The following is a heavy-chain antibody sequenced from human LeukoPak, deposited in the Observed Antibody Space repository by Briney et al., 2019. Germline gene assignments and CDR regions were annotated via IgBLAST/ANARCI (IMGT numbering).Heavy chain of an antibody. J-gene: IGHJ4*02. CDR2: IVVGSGNT. CDR3: AAVYYYDSSGYYYAPPSLDY. V-gene: IGHV1-58*02. CDR1: DYTFISYG. D-gene: IGHD3-22*01. Sequence: ASVKVSCKTSDYTFISYGISWVRQAPGQGLEWIGWIVVGSGNTNYAQKFQERVTITRDMSTSTAYMELSSLRSEDTAVYYCAAVYYYDSSGYYYAPPSLDYWGQGTLVTVSS.